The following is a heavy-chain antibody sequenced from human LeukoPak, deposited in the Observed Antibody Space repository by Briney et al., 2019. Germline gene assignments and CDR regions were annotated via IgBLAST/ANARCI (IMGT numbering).Heavy chain of an antibody. CDR3: ASLLVAPYYYDSSGYQDSDY. Sequence: PGGSLRLSCAASGFTFSTYGIHWVRQAPGKGLEWVAVIWHDGSNKYYVDSVKGRFTISRDNSKNTLYLQMNSLRAEDTAVYYCASLLVAPYYYDSSGYQDSDYWGQGTLVTVSS. V-gene: IGHV3-33*01. CDR2: IWHDGSNK. J-gene: IGHJ4*02. D-gene: IGHD3-22*01. CDR1: GFTFSTYG.